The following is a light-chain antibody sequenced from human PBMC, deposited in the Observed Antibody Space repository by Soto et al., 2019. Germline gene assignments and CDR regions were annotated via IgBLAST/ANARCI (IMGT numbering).Light chain of an antibody. V-gene: IGKV3D-15*03. CDR2: GAS. J-gene: IGKJ1*01. Sequence: IVMTQSPATLSMSPGERATLSCRASQSLNRDLAWYQQKPGQSPRLLIFGASIRATGIPARFSASGSGTEFTLTIGILQSENCALYYYQQYNNWPGTFGQGTKMDIK. CDR1: QSLNRD. CDR3: QQYNNWPGT.